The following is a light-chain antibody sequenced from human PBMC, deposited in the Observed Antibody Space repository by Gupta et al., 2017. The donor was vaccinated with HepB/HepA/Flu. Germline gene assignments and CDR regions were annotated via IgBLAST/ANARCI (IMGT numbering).Light chain of an antibody. J-gene: IGKJ2*04. V-gene: IGKV1-39*01. CDR1: QSISSY. CDR3: QQGYSTPRS. Sequence: DIQMTQSPSSLYASVGDRVTITCRASQSISSYLNWYQQKPGKAPKLLIYAASSLQSGVPSRFSGSGSGTDFTLTISSLQPEDFATYYCQQGYSTPRSFGQGTKLEIK. CDR2: AAS.